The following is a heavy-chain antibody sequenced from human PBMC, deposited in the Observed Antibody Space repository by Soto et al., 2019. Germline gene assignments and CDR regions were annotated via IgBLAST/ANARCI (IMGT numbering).Heavy chain of an antibody. CDR3: VRDWRDGYDHSFNH. Sequence: EVQLVESGGGLVQPGGSLRLSCAASGFTFNSYYMSWFRQAPGEGLEWVANIKPDGSEKYYVDSVEGRFTISRDNARNSLYLQMNSLRAEDTAVYYCVRDWRDGYDHSFNHWGQGTPVTVSS. J-gene: IGHJ4*02. CDR2: IKPDGSEK. V-gene: IGHV3-7*03. CDR1: GFTFNSYY. D-gene: IGHD5-12*01.